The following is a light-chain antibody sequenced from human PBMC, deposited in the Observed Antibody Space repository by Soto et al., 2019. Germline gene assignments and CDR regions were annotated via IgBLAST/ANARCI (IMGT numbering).Light chain of an antibody. CDR1: QGISNY. CDR2: EAS. Sequence: DIQMTQSPSSLSASVGDRITITCRASQGISNYVAWYQQKPGKVPKLLIFEASTLQSGVPSRFSGSGSGTDFTLTISSLQAEDVATYYCQKYNSVPRTFGPGPKVEIK. CDR3: QKYNSVPRT. V-gene: IGKV1-27*01. J-gene: IGKJ1*01.